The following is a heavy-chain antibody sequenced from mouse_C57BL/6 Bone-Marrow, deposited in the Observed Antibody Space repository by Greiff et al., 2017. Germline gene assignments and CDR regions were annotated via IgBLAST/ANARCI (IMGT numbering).Heavy chain of an antibody. D-gene: IGHD2-4*01. V-gene: IGHV1-69*01. CDR3: ARGRFYYECVRAMDY. J-gene: IGHJ4*01. Sequence: VQLQQPGAELVMPGASVKLSCKASGYTFTSYWMHWVKQRPGQGLEWIGEIDPSDSYTNYNQKFKGKSTLTVDKSSSTAYMQLSSLTSEDSAVYYCARGRFYYECVRAMDYWGQGTSVTVSS. CDR2: IDPSDSYT. CDR1: GYTFTSYW.